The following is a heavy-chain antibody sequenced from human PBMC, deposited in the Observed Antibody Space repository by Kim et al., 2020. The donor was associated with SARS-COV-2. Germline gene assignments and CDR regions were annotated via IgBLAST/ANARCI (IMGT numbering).Heavy chain of an antibody. CDR1: GFTFSNYG. Sequence: GGSLRLSCAATGFTFSNYGISWVRQAPGKGLEWVAVISGSGFSTNYADSVKGWFTITRDNSKNTVYLQVNSLRAEDSAVYYCATRDTSDWHYFECWGQGTLITVSS. CDR2: ISGSGFST. D-gene: IGHD2-21*02. J-gene: IGHJ4*02. CDR3: ATRDTSDWHYFEC. V-gene: IGHV3-23*01.